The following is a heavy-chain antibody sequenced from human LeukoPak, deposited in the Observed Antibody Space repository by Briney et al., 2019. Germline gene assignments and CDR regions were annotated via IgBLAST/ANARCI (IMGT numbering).Heavy chain of an antibody. J-gene: IGHJ4*02. Sequence: ASVKVCCKASGYRFINYDISWVRQAPGQGLEWMGWISVYNANTNYAQKLQGRVTMTTDTSTSTAYMELRSLRSVDTAVYYCARDHWQTPSYFDYWGQGTLVTVSS. V-gene: IGHV1-18*01. CDR1: GYRFINYD. CDR3: ARDHWQTPSYFDY. D-gene: IGHD1-1*01. CDR2: ISVYNANT.